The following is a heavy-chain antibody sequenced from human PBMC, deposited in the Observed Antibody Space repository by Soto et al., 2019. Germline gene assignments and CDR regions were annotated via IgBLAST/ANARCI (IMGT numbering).Heavy chain of an antibody. CDR1: GFTFSSYV. J-gene: IGHJ6*02. V-gene: IGHV3-23*01. D-gene: IGHD2-15*01. Sequence: GGSLRLSCAASGFTFSSYVMSWVRQAPGKGLEWVSVISGSGGSTHYADSVKGRFTISRDNSKNTLYLQMNSLRAEDTAVYYCAKSGYCSGAGCADYYYGMDVWCQGPTVTVSS. CDR3: AKSGYCSGAGCADYYYGMDV. CDR2: ISGSGGST.